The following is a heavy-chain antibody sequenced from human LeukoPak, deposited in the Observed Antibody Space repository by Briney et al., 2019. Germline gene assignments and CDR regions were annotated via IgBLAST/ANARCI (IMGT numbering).Heavy chain of an antibody. CDR2: IYYSGST. CDR3: GSYFDWLLSYSPYFDY. Sequence: PSQTLSLTCTVSGGSISSGDYYWSWIRQPPGKGLEWIGYIYYSGSTYYNPSLKSRVTISVDTSKNQFSLKLSSVTAAYTAVYECGSYFDWLLSYSPYFDYWGQGTLVTVSS. J-gene: IGHJ4*02. D-gene: IGHD3-9*01. V-gene: IGHV4-30-4*01. CDR1: GGSISSGDYY.